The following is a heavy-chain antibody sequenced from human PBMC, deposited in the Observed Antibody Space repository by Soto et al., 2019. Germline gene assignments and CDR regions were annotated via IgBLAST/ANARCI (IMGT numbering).Heavy chain of an antibody. CDR2: ISSSGSTI. CDR1: GFTFSDYY. Sequence: PGRSLRLSCAASGFTFSDYYMSWIRQAPGKGLEWVSYISSSGSTIYYADSVKGRFTISRDNAKNSLYLQMNSLRAEDTAVYYCARDQYDFWSGSFDYWGHGTLVTVSS. J-gene: IGHJ4*01. D-gene: IGHD3-3*01. CDR3: ARDQYDFWSGSFDY. V-gene: IGHV3-11*01.